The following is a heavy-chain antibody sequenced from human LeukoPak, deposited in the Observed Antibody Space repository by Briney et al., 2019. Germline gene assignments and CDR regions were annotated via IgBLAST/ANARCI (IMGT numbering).Heavy chain of an antibody. CDR1: GFTFSSYW. Sequence: GGSLRLSCAASGFTFSSYWMHWVRHSPGKGLVWVSRINPEGRTTNYADSVKGRFTISRDNAENTLYLQMNGLRAEDTAMYYCARAYCASGSCRADFENWGQGTLVTVSS. J-gene: IGHJ4*02. V-gene: IGHV3-74*01. D-gene: IGHD2-15*01. CDR2: INPEGRTT. CDR3: ARAYCASGSCRADFEN.